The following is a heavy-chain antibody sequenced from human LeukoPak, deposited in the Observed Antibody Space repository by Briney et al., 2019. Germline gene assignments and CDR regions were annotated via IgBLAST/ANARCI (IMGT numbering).Heavy chain of an antibody. Sequence: RPGGSLRLSCAASGFTFSSYWMSWVRQAPGKGLEWVANIKQDGSEKYYVDSVKGRFTISRDNAKNSLYLQMNSLRAEDTAVYYCARDHVYYDFLSEPPGWFDPWGQGTLVTVSS. CDR1: GFTFSSYW. V-gene: IGHV3-7*01. D-gene: IGHD3-3*01. CDR3: ARDHVYYDFLSEPPGWFDP. CDR2: IKQDGSEK. J-gene: IGHJ5*02.